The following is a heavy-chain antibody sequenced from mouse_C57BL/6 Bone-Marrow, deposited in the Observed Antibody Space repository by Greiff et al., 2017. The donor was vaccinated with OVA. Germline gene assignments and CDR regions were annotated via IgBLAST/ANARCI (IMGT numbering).Heavy chain of an antibody. CDR3: AGGRREGMDY. CDR2: IYPRDGST. J-gene: IGHJ4*01. V-gene: IGHV1-85*01. Sequence: QVQLQQPGPELVKPGASVKLSCKASGYTFTSYDIHWVKQRPGQGLEWIGWIYPRDGSTKYNEKFKGKATLTVDKSSSTAYMELHSLTSEDAAVYFCAGGRREGMDYWGQGTSVTVSA. CDR1: GYTFTSYD.